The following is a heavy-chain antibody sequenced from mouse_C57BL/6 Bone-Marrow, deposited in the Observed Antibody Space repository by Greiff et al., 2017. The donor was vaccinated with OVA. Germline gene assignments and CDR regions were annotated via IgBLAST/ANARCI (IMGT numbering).Heavy chain of an antibody. D-gene: IGHD2-4*01. CDR3: ARELRPAWFAY. Sequence: EVQRVESGGGLVKPGGSLKLSCAASGFTFSSYAMSWVRQTPEKRLEWVATISDGGSYTYYPDNVKGRFTISRDNAKNNLYLQMSHLKSEDTAMYYCARELRPAWFAYWGQGTLVTVSA. CDR1: GFTFSSYA. J-gene: IGHJ3*01. V-gene: IGHV5-4*01. CDR2: ISDGGSYT.